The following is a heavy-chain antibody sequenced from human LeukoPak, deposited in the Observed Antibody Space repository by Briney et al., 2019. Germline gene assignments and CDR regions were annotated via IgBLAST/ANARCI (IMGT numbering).Heavy chain of an antibody. CDR2: IYYSGST. V-gene: IGHV4-39*07. CDR1: GGSISSSSYY. J-gene: IGHJ4*02. Sequence: SETLSLTCTVSGGSISSSSYYWGWIRQPPGKGLEWIGSIYYSGSTYYNPSLKSRVTISVDTSKNQSSLKLSSVTAADTAVYYCASWDYDSSGYYGFDYWGQGTLVTVSS. CDR3: ASWDYDSSGYYGFDY. D-gene: IGHD3-22*01.